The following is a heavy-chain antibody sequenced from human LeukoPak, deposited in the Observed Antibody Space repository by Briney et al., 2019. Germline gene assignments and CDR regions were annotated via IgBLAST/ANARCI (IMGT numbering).Heavy chain of an antibody. D-gene: IGHD6-13*01. CDR3: ARDGGGYSRSWYNWFDP. J-gene: IGHJ5*02. CDR2: IYHSGST. CDR1: GYSISSGYY. Sequence: SETLSLTCTVSGYSISSGYYWGWIRQPPGKGLEWIGSIYHSGSTYYTPSLKSRITISVDTSKNPFSLKMSSVTAADTAFYYCARDGGGYSRSWYNWFDPWGQGTLVTVSS. V-gene: IGHV4-38-2*02.